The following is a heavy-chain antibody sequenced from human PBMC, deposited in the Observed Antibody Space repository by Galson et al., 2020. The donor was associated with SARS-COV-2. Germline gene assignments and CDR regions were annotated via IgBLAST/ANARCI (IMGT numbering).Heavy chain of an antibody. J-gene: IGHJ4*02. Sequence: SETLSLTCAVYGGSFSGYYWSWIRQPPGKGLEWIGEINHSGSTNYNPSLKSRVTISVDTSKNQFSLKLSSVTAADTAVYYCARGDFEAAAGIVDYWGQGTLVTVSS. CDR2: INHSGST. V-gene: IGHV4-34*01. D-gene: IGHD6-13*01. CDR3: ARGDFEAAAGIVDY. CDR1: GGSFSGYY.